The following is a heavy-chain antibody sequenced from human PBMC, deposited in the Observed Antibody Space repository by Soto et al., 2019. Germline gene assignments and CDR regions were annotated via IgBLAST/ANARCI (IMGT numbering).Heavy chain of an antibody. D-gene: IGHD5-12*01. CDR2: IKQDGSEK. CDR1: GFTFSSYW. Sequence: EVQLVESGGGLVQPGGSLRLSCAASGFTFSSYWMSWVRQAPGKGLEWVANIKQDGSEKYYVDSVKSRFTISRDNAKNSLYLQMNSLRAEDTAVYYCARVRHGWLRLGDVDYWGQGTLVTVSS. J-gene: IGHJ4*02. CDR3: ARVRHGWLRLGDVDY. V-gene: IGHV3-7*05.